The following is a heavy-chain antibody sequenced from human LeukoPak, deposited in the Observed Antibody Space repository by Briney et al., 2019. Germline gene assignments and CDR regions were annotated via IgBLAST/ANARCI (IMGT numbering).Heavy chain of an antibody. CDR3: ASPNYYDSSGYYA. D-gene: IGHD3-22*01. V-gene: IGHV4-39*01. CDR1: GGSISSSSYY. J-gene: IGHJ5*02. CDR2: IYYSGST. Sequence: PSETLSLTCTVSGGSISSSSYYWGWIRQPPGKGLEWIGSIYYSGSTYYNPSLKSRVTISVDTSKNQFSLKLSSVTAADTAVYHCASPNYYDSSGYYAWGQGTLVTVSS.